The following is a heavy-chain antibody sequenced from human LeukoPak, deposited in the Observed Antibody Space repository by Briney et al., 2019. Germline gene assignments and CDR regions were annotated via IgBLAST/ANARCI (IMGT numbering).Heavy chain of an antibody. V-gene: IGHV3-48*03. D-gene: IGHD6-6*01. J-gene: IGHJ4*02. CDR2: ISSSGSTI. CDR3: AREGRSSSAGFDY. Sequence: GGSLRLSCAASGFTFRRYEMNWVRQAPGKGLEWLSYISSSGSTIYYADSVKGRFTTSRDNAKNSLYLQMNSLRAEDTAVYYCAREGRSSSAGFDYWGQGTLVTVSS. CDR1: GFTFRRYE.